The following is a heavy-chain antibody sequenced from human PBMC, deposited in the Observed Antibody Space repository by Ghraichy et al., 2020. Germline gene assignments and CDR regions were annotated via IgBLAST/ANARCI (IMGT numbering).Heavy chain of an antibody. CDR3: ASFSGYDLNGY. CDR2: INHSGST. CDR1: GGSFSGYY. V-gene: IGHV4-34*01. Sequence: SETLSLTCAVYGGSFSGYYWSWIRQPPGKGLEWIGEINHSGSTNYNPSLKSRVTISVDTSKNQFSLKLSSVTAADTAVYYCASFSGYDLNGYWGQGTLVTVSS. J-gene: IGHJ4*02. D-gene: IGHD5-12*01.